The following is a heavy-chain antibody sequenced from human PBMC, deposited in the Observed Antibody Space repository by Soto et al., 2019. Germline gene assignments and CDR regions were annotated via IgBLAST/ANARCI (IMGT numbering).Heavy chain of an antibody. D-gene: IGHD1-7*01. CDR3: ARRPANYLDFDY. J-gene: IGHJ4*02. Sequence: QVQLQESGPGLVKPSETLSLTCTVSGGSVSSGSYYWSWIRQPPGKGLEWIGYIYYSGSTNYNPSLKSRVTISVDTSKNQFSLKLSSVTAADTAVYYCARRPANYLDFDYWGQGTLVTVSS. V-gene: IGHV4-61*01. CDR2: IYYSGST. CDR1: GGSVSSGSYY.